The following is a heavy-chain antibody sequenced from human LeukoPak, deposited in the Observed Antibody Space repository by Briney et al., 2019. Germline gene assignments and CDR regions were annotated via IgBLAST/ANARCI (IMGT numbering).Heavy chain of an antibody. V-gene: IGHV3-30*03. Sequence: GGSLRLSCAASGFTFSRYGLHWVRQAPGKGLEWVAVISYDGSNKYYADSVKGRFTISRDNSKNTLYLQMNSLRAEDTAVYYCTRDATYYLRYGYFDYWGQGTLVTVSS. J-gene: IGHJ4*02. D-gene: IGHD2/OR15-2a*01. CDR2: ISYDGSNK. CDR1: GFTFSRYG. CDR3: TRDATYYLRYGYFDY.